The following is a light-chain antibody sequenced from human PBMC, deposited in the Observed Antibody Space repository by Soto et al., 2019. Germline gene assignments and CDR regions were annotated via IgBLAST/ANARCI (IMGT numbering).Light chain of an antibody. J-gene: IGKJ4*01. CDR1: QSVLYSSNNKNY. CDR3: QQYYSTPLT. Sequence: DIVMTQCPDSLAVSLGERATINCKSSQSVLYSSNNKNYLAWYQQKPGQPPNLLIYWASTRKSGVPDRFSGSGSGTDFTLTISSLQAEDVAVYYCQQYYSTPLTFGGGTKVEIK. CDR2: WAS. V-gene: IGKV4-1*01.